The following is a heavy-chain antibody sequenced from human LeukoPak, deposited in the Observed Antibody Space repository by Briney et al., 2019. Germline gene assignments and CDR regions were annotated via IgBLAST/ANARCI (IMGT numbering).Heavy chain of an antibody. CDR3: VSPERIAAGSRLDI. CDR1: GFTVSRSY. V-gene: IGHV3-66*01. J-gene: IGHJ3*02. D-gene: IGHD6-13*01. Sequence: PGGSLRLSCAASGFTVSRSYMSWVRQAPGKGLEWVSVIYSGGDTYYTDAVKGRFTISRDNSKNTLYLQMNSLRAEDTAVYYCVSPERIAAGSRLDIWGQGTKVTVSS. CDR2: IYSGGDT.